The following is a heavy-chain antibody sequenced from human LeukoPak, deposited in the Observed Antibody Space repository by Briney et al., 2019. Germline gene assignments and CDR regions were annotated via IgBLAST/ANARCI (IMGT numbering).Heavy chain of an antibody. CDR3: ARVQYCSGGSCYSAPVDY. Sequence: GGSLRLSCAASGFTFSDYYMSWIRQAPGKGLEWVSYISSSGSTIYYADSVKGRFTISRDNAKNSLYLQMNSLRAEDTAVYYCARVQYCSGGSCYSAPVDYWGQGTLVTVSS. D-gene: IGHD2-15*01. V-gene: IGHV3-11*04. CDR2: ISSSGSTI. J-gene: IGHJ4*02. CDR1: GFTFSDYY.